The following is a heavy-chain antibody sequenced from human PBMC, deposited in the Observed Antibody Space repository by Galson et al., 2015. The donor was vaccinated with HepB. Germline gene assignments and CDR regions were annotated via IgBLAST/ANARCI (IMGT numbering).Heavy chain of an antibody. CDR2: IWNDGSRK. J-gene: IGHJ4*02. CDR1: GFTFSRYA. Sequence: SLRLSCAGTGFTFSRYAMHWVRHAPGKGLEWVTIIWNDGSRKLYRNSVRGRFTISRDNSKNTVYLQMNSLRAEDTGVYYCARGENASGYRPDYWGQGTLVIVSS. D-gene: IGHD3-22*01. V-gene: IGHV3-33*01. CDR3: ARGENASGYRPDY.